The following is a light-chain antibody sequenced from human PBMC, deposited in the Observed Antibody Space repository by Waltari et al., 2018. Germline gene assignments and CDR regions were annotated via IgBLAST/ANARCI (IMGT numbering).Light chain of an antibody. Sequence: QSVLTQPPSVSGTPGQTVTLSCSGSSPTVGTHFVAWYQKFPGMAPKLLIYRDNRRPSGVPDRFSRSKSGSSASLAVNGLRSADEGDYFCAAWDDSLNIWLFGGGTKVTVL. CDR1: SPTVGTHF. J-gene: IGLJ3*02. CDR3: AAWDDSLNIWL. CDR2: RDN. V-gene: IGLV1-47*01.